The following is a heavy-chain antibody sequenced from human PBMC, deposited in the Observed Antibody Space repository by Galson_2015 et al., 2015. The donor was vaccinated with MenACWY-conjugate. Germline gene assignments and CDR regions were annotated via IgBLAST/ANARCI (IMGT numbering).Heavy chain of an antibody. CDR2: IKEDGSVK. V-gene: IGHV3-7*01. CDR3: ARYNYVYYFDY. J-gene: IGHJ4*02. Sequence: SLRLSCAASGFTFTDFWMSWVRQAPGKGLEWVANIKEDGSVKYYLDSVRGRFAISRDSSRNTLYLQMNGLRAEDTAVYYCARYNYVYYFDYWGQGTLVTVSS. CDR1: GFTFTDFW. D-gene: IGHD3-10*02.